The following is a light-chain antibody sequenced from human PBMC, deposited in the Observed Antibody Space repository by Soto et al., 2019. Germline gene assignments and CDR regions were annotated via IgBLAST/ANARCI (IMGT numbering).Light chain of an antibody. CDR1: QNVRNNF. V-gene: IGKV3-20*01. CDR2: DAS. J-gene: IGKJ2*01. Sequence: EIVLTQSPGTLSLSPGERATLSCRASQNVRNNFLAWYQQKPGQAPRLLIYDASNRATGIPARFSGSGSGTDFTLTISSLQSEDFALYYCHQYNSWPPGTFGQGTKVDIK. CDR3: HQYNSWPPGT.